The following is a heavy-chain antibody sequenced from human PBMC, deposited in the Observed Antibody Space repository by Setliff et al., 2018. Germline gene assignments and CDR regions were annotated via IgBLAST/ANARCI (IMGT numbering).Heavy chain of an antibody. Sequence: GGSLRLSCASSGFDFTYYNMNWVRQAPGKGLEWVSSISTGNNGRHADSMKGRFTISRDNAKNSLYLQMNSLRAEDTAVYYCASAGHSGSWFPFDAFHIWGQGTMVTVSS. CDR2: ISTGNNGR. CDR1: GFDFTYYN. CDR3: ASAGHSGSWFPFDAFHI. J-gene: IGHJ3*02. V-gene: IGHV3-21*01. D-gene: IGHD6-13*01.